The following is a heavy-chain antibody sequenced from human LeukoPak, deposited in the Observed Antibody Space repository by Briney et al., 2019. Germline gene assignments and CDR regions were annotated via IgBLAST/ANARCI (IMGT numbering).Heavy chain of an antibody. CDR1: GDSVSSNSAV. V-gene: IGHV6-1*01. Sequence: SQTLSLTCAISGDSVSSNSAVWNWIRQSPSRGLEWLGRTYYRSEWFIDYAPSVKGRISINPDTSKNQFSLQLDSVAPEDTAVYYCARSSAGFDSWGQGTLVTVSS. J-gene: IGHJ5*01. CDR2: TYYRSEWFI. D-gene: IGHD3-16*01. CDR3: ARSSAGFDS.